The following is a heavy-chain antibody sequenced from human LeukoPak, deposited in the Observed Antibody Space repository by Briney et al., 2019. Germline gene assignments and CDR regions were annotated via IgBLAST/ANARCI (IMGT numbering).Heavy chain of an antibody. CDR2: IIPIFGTA. J-gene: IGHJ6*03. CDR1: GGTFSSYA. D-gene: IGHD6-6*01. V-gene: IGHV1-69*05. Sequence: ASVKVSCKASGGTFSSYAISWVRQAPGQGLEWMGGIIPIFGTANYAQKFQGRVAITTDESTSTAYMELSSLRSEDTAVYCCARGRASIAAMPIYYYYMDVWGKGTTVTVSS. CDR3: ARGRASIAAMPIYYYYMDV.